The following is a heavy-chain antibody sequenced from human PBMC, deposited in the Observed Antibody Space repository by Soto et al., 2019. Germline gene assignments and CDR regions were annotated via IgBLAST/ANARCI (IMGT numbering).Heavy chain of an antibody. CDR1: GFTFSSYG. V-gene: IGHV3-30*18. CDR2: ISYDGSNK. D-gene: IGHD6-6*01. J-gene: IGHJ4*02. Sequence: QVHLVESGGGVVQPGRSLRLSCAASGFTFSSYGMHWVRQAPGKGPVWVAVISYDGSNKSYADSVKGRFTTSRDNSKNRMYRQMDSLRAEDTGVYYCAKGEYSSSPGYCDYGGQGTLVTVSS. CDR3: AKGEYSSSPGYCDY.